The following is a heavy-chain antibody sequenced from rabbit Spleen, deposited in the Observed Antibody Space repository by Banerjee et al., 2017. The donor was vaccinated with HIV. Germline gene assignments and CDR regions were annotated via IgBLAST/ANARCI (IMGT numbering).Heavy chain of an antibody. D-gene: IGHD8-1*01. CDR1: GVSFSISSY. V-gene: IGHV1S40*01. CDR2: IDAGSSGFT. CDR3: ARDSGTSFSSYGMDL. Sequence: QSLEESGGGLVQPEGSLTLTCKASGVSFSISSYMCWVRQAPGKGLEWIACIDAGSSGFTYFATWAKGRFTISKTSSTTVTLQMTRLTAADTATYFCARDSGTSFSSYGMDLWGQGTLVTVS. J-gene: IGHJ6*01.